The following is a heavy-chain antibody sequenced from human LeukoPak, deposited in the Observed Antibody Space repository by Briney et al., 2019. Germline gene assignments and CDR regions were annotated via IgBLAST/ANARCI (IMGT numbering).Heavy chain of an antibody. CDR3: AXVGYSSGWCEFDY. Sequence: GASVKVSCKASGYTXTGXYXXXXXXXXGQXXXXXGXXNPXSGDTNYAQXFQGRVTMTRDTSISTAYMELSSLRSDDTAVYYCAXVGYSSGWCEFDYWGQGTLVTVSS. D-gene: IGHD6-19*01. J-gene: IGHJ4*02. V-gene: IGHV1-2*02. CDR2: XNPXSGDT. CDR1: GYTXTGXY.